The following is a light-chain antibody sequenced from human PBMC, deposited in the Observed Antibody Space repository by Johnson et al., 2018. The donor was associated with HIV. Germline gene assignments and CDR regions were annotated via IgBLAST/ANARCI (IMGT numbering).Light chain of an antibody. Sequence: QSVLSQPPSVSAAPGQKVTISCSGSSSNIGNNYVSWYQQLPGTAPKLLIYENNKRPSGIPDRFSGSKSGTSATMGITGLQTGDEADYYCGTWDSSLSVGVLGTGTKVTVL. CDR1: SSNIGNNY. CDR2: ENN. V-gene: IGLV1-51*02. CDR3: GTWDSSLSVGV. J-gene: IGLJ1*01.